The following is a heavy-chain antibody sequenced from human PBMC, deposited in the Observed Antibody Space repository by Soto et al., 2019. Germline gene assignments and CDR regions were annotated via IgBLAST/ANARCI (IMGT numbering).Heavy chain of an antibody. CDR1: GFSFSSYA. CDR2: ISHDGINK. Sequence: QVRLVESGGGVVQPGRSLRLSCTASGFSFSSYAMYWFRQPPGKGLEWVAVISHDGINKHYADSVKGRVTVSRDNSNHSLELQLNILRGEDTAMYYCARDMYSSDYFVKWFEPWGQGTLVTVSS. V-gene: IGHV3-30-3*01. D-gene: IGHD6-19*01. J-gene: IGHJ5*02. CDR3: ARDMYSSDYFVKWFEP.